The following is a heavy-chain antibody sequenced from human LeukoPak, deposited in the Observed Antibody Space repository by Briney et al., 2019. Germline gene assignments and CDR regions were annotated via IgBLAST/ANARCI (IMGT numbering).Heavy chain of an antibody. CDR2: INPNSGGT. CDR1: GYTFTGYY. CDR3: ARARYCSGRSCYFDY. D-gene: IGHD2-15*01. J-gene: IGHJ4*02. Sequence: ASVKVSCKASGYTFTGYYMHWVRQAPGQGLEWMGWINPNSGGTNYAQKFQGRVTMTRDTSISTAYMELSRLRSDDTAVYYCARARYCSGRSCYFDYWGQGTLVTVSS. V-gene: IGHV1-2*02.